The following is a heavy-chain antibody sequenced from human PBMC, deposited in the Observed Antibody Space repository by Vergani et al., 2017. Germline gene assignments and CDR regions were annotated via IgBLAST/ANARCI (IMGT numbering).Heavy chain of an antibody. V-gene: IGHV3-9*01. D-gene: IGHD5-12*01. Sequence: EVDLVESGGGLAQPGGSLRLSCEASGITFWKFGMHWVRQGPGKGLEWVSGISWNSGAVDYADSVRGRFTISRDNAKNSLFLEMNSLIFEDTAVYFCTKGSVYYHDSAGNGYDPYTGFDLWGQGTLVTVSS. CDR2: ISWNSGAV. CDR1: GITFWKFG. J-gene: IGHJ3*01. CDR3: TKGSVYYHDSAGNGYDPYTGFDL.